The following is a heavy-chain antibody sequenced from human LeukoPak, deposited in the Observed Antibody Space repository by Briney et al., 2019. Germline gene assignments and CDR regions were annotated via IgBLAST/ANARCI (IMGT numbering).Heavy chain of an antibody. D-gene: IGHD6-19*01. V-gene: IGHV3-48*01. CDR2: ISGSSSTI. CDR3: ARYRSGGSRGFDY. Sequence: PGGSLRLSCAASGFAFSGYSLNWVRQAPGKGLEWVSYISGSSSTIYYADPVKDRFTISRDNAKNSLYLQMNSLRAEDTAVYYCARYRSGGSRGFDYWGQGTLVTVSS. CDR1: GFAFSGYS. J-gene: IGHJ4*02.